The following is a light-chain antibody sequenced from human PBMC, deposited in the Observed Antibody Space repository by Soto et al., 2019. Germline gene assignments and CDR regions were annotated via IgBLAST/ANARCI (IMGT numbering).Light chain of an antibody. CDR3: QNYDNLPMWT. Sequence: DFQMTQSPSSLSASVGDRVTITCQASHDISNHLNWYQQKPGKAPKLLIYDASNLQTGVPSRFGGSGSGTDFTLTISRLQPEDVSTYFCQNYDNLPMWTFGQGTKVEIK. V-gene: IGKV1-33*01. J-gene: IGKJ1*01. CDR1: HDISNH. CDR2: DAS.